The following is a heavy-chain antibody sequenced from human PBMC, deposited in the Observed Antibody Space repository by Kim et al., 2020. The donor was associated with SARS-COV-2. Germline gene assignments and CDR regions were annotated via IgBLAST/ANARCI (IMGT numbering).Heavy chain of an antibody. Sequence: ASVKVSCKASGYTFTSYYMHWVRQAPGQGLEWMGIINPSGGSTSYAQKFQGRVTMTRDTSTSTVYMELSSLRSEDTAVYYCARRMSGSSWMNDAFDIWGQGTMVTVSS. CDR1: GYTFTSYY. V-gene: IGHV1-46*01. J-gene: IGHJ3*02. D-gene: IGHD6-13*01. CDR3: ARRMSGSSWMNDAFDI. CDR2: INPSGGST.